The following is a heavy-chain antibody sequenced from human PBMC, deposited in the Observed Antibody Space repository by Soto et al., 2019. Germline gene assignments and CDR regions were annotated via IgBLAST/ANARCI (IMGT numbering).Heavy chain of an antibody. D-gene: IGHD6-19*01. CDR2: ISAYNGKT. J-gene: IGHJ4*02. CDR1: GYPFTSYG. CDR3: ARDRLIAVTGLLHY. V-gene: IGHV1-18*01. Sequence: QVQLVQSGAEVKKPGASVKVSCKTSGYPFTSYGINWVRQAPGQGPEWIGWISAYNGKTSYTQQFQGRVTMTTDTSTSTAYMEMRSLRSDDTAVYYCARDRLIAVTGLLHYWGQGTLVTVSS.